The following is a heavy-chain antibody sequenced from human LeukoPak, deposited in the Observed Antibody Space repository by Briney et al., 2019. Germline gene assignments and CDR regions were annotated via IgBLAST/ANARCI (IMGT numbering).Heavy chain of an antibody. CDR1: GYTFTSYG. J-gene: IGHJ4*02. D-gene: IGHD3-22*01. CDR3: ARDLVPPNYYDSSGYYPNFDY. CDR2: ISAYNGNT. Sequence: GASVKVSCKASGYTFTSYGISWVRQAPGQGLEWMGWISAYNGNTNYAQKLQGRVTMTTDTSTRTAYMELRSLRSDDTAVYYCARDLVPPNYYDSSGYYPNFDYWGQGTLVTVSS. V-gene: IGHV1-18*01.